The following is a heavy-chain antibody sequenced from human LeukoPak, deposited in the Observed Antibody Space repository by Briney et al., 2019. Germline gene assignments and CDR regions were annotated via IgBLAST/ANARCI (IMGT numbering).Heavy chain of an antibody. D-gene: IGHD4-17*01. J-gene: IGHJ4*02. CDR1: GFTFSNYG. Sequence: SGGSLRLSCAASGFTFSNYGMHWVRQAPGKGLEWVAVISHDGSNKYYGDSVKGRFTISRDNSKNTLFLQMNSLRAEDTAVYYCAKYCLLGTATTIYYFEYWGQGTLVTVSS. CDR3: AKYCLLGTATTIYYFEY. CDR2: ISHDGSNK. V-gene: IGHV3-30*18.